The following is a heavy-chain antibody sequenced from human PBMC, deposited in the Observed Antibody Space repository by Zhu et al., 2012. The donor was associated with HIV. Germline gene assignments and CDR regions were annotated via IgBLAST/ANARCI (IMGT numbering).Heavy chain of an antibody. CDR1: GGSISSGDYY. CDR2: IYYSGST. Sequence: QVQLQESGPGLVKPSQTLSLTCTVSGGSISSGDYYWSWIRQPPGKGLEWIGYIYYSGSTYYNPSLKSRVTISVDTSKNQFPLKLSSVTAADTAVYYCARARVRTCSGGSCPNWFDPLGPGEPWVTVSS. CDR3: ARARVRTCSGGSCPNWFDP. D-gene: IGHD2-15*01. V-gene: IGHV4-30-4*08. J-gene: IGHJ5*02.